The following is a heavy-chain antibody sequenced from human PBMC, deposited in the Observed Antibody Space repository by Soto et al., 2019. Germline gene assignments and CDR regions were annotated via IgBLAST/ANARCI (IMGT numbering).Heavy chain of an antibody. CDR1: GYTFTSYG. CDR3: ARLYYYGSGSYSFDY. Sequence: ASVKVSWKASGYTFTSYGISWVRQAPGQGLEWMGWISAYNGNTNYAQKLQGRVTVTTDTSTSTAYMELRSLRSDDTAVYYCARLYYYGSGSYSFDYWGQGTLVTVSS. CDR2: ISAYNGNT. V-gene: IGHV1-18*04. J-gene: IGHJ4*02. D-gene: IGHD3-10*01.